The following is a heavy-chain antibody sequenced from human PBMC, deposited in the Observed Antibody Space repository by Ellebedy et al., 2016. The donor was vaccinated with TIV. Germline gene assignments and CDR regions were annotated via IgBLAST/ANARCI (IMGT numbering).Heavy chain of an antibody. CDR2: MNPNSGNR. CDR1: GYTFTSYD. J-gene: IGHJ3*01. CDR3: ARARGAAARSFDL. D-gene: IGHD2-15*01. V-gene: IGHV1-8*01. Sequence: AASVKVSCKASGYTFTSYDINWVRQATGQGLEWMGWMNPNSGNRGYAQKFQARLTMTRNTSINTSYLDLSSLRSEDTAVHYCARARGAAARSFDLWGQGTVVTVSS.